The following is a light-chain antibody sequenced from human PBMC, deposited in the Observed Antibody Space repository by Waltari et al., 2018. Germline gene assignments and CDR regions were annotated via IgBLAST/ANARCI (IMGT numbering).Light chain of an antibody. CDR3: QQSYSTPIT. V-gene: IGKV1-39*01. Sequence: DIQMTQSPSSLSASVGDRVTITCRASQSISSDLNWYQQKPGKAPKLLIYAESSLQSGVPSSFSGSGSGTDFTLTISSLQPEDFATYYCQQSYSTPITFGQGTRLEIK. J-gene: IGKJ5*01. CDR1: QSISSD. CDR2: AES.